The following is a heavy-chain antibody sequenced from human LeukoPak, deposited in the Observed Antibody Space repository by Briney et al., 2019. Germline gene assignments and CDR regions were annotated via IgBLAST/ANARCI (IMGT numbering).Heavy chain of an antibody. CDR3: ARVRYCSGGSCLDAFDI. Sequence: SETLSLTCTVSGFSISSVYYWSWIRQPAGKGLEWIGRIYTSGSTNYNPSLKSRVTISVDTSKNQFSLKLSSVTAADTAVYYCARVRYCSGGSCLDAFDIWGQGTMVTVSS. CDR1: GFSISSVYY. V-gene: IGHV4-61*02. CDR2: IYTSGST. D-gene: IGHD2-15*01. J-gene: IGHJ3*02.